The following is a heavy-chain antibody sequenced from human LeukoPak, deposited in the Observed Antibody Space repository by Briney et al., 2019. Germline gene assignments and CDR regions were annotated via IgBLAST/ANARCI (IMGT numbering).Heavy chain of an antibody. CDR2: IYYSGST. Sequence: SETLSLTCTVSGGSISSYYWSWIRQPLGKGLEWIGYIYYSGSTNYNPSLKSRVTISVDTSKNQFSLKLSSVTAADTAVYYCARHLVPVTAENWFDPWGQGTLVTVSS. V-gene: IGHV4-59*08. CDR3: ARHLVPVTAENWFDP. CDR1: GGSISSYY. D-gene: IGHD2-21*02. J-gene: IGHJ5*02.